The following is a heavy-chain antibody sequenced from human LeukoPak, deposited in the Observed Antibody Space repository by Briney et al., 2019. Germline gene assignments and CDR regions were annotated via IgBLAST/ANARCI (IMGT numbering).Heavy chain of an antibody. J-gene: IGHJ4*02. CDR3: ASPGIIRAGTDRGFDY. CDR1: GGSISYYY. Sequence: TSETLSLTCTVSGGSISYYYWSWIRQPPGKGLEWIGFISYSGNTNYNPSLKSRVTISIDTSKSQFSLMLSSVTAADTAVYYCASPGIIRAGTDRGFDYWGQGTLVTVSS. V-gene: IGHV4-59*01. D-gene: IGHD6-13*01. CDR2: ISYSGNT.